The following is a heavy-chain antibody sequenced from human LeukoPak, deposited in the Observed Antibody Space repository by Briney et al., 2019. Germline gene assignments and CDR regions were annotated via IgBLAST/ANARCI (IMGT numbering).Heavy chain of an antibody. Sequence: GGSVRLSCAASGFTFRSYFMTWVRQAAGRGLEWVANIKQDGSEKYYVDSVKGRFTISRDNAKNSLFLQMNSLNAEDTAVYYYAGGLNRRARFDYWGQGTLVTVSS. J-gene: IGHJ4*02. V-gene: IGHV3-7*01. D-gene: IGHD1-26*01. CDR3: AGGLNRRARFDY. CDR2: IKQDGSEK. CDR1: GFTFRSYF.